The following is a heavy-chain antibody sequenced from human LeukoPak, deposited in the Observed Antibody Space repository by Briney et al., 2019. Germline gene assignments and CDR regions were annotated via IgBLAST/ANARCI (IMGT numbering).Heavy chain of an antibody. J-gene: IGHJ4*01. CDR2: IWYDGSNE. CDR3: ARGWIGGGRFVDY. D-gene: IGHD2-2*03. V-gene: IGHV3-33*01. CDR1: GSIFSRYG. Sequence: PGGSLRLSSAASGSIFSRYGMHWVRQAPGEGLEWVAVIWYDGSNEDYADSVKGRFTISRDNSKNTLYLQMNSLRAEDTAVYYCARGWIGGGRFVDYWGHGDVVSVSS.